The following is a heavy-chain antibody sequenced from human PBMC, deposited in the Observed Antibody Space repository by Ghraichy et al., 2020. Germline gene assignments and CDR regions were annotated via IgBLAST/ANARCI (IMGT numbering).Heavy chain of an antibody. J-gene: IGHJ3*02. V-gene: IGHV4-59*01. CDR1: NGSIRNYY. D-gene: IGHD4-23*01. CDR3: VRDCGGTCYYTFDI. Sequence: SETLSLTCTVSNGSIRNYYWSWIRQPPGKGLEWIGYISYSGVTKYNPSLNSRVTIALDTSENQFFLKLNSVTAADSAVYYCVRDCGGTCYYTFDIWGQGTMVTVSS. CDR2: ISYSGVT.